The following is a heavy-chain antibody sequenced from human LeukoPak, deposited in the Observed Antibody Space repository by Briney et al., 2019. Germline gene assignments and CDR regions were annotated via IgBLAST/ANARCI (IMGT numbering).Heavy chain of an antibody. Sequence: GGSLGLSCAASGFTFSSYWMHWVRQAPGKGLVWVSRINSDGSSTSYADSVNGRVTISRDNAKNTLYLQINSLRAEHTAVYYCARDPGLAFIYYWGHRTPGTVSS. CDR2: INSDGSST. CDR3: ARDPGLAFIYY. CDR1: GFTFSSYW. J-gene: IGHJ4*01. D-gene: IGHD3-3*02. V-gene: IGHV3-74*01.